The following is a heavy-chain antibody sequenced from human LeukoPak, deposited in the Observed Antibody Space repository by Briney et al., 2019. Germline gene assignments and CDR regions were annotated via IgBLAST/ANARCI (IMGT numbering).Heavy chain of an antibody. Sequence: GGSLRLSCAASGFTFSSYEMNWVRQAPGKGLEWVSYISSSGSTIYYADSVKGRFTISRDNAENSLYLQMNSLRAEDTAVYYCATRGYSYGTLDYWGQGTLVTVSS. CDR3: ATRGYSYGTLDY. D-gene: IGHD5-18*01. CDR1: GFTFSSYE. V-gene: IGHV3-48*03. CDR2: ISSSGSTI. J-gene: IGHJ4*02.